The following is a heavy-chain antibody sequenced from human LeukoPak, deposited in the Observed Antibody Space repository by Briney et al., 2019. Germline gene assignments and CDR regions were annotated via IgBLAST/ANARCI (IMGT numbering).Heavy chain of an antibody. D-gene: IGHD3-22*01. CDR3: ARGGNYYDSSGYYNQGVYWYFDL. J-gene: IGHJ2*01. Sequence: GGSLRLSCAVSGFTFSSCYMNWFRQAPGKGLEWVAVISYDGSNKYYADSVKGRFTISRDNSKNTLYLQMNSLRAEDTAVYYCARGGNYYDSSGYYNQGVYWYFDLWGRGTLVTVSS. V-gene: IGHV3-30-3*01. CDR1: GFTFSSCY. CDR2: ISYDGSNK.